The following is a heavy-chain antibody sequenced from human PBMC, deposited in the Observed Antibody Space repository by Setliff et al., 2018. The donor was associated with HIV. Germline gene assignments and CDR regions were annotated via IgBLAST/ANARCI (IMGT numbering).Heavy chain of an antibody. CDR3: ARHLSRQSGGFWFLDL. CDR2: IYQTGTT. J-gene: IGHJ2*01. V-gene: IGHV4-59*08. CDR1: DNSIRSYY. Sequence: LSLTCTVSDNSIRSYYWSWIRQPPGKGLEWIGYIYQTGTTSYNPPLRSRVSMSLDTFKNQFSLRLSSVTAADTAVYYCARHLSRQSGGFWFLDLWGRGTLVTVSS. D-gene: IGHD2-15*01.